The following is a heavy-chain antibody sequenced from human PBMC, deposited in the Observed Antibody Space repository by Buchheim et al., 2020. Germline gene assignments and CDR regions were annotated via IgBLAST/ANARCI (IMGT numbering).Heavy chain of an antibody. CDR1: GASIDSSYW. CDR3: ATAAYFDSSGFFQY. CDR2: IHHNGKT. D-gene: IGHD3-22*01. V-gene: IGHV4-4*02. J-gene: IGHJ1*01. Sequence: QLQESGPGQVKPSGTLSLTCAVSGASIDSSYWWSWVRQSPEKGLEWIAEIHHNGKTKANPSLKSRVTISTDKSRNQFSLKLTSLTAADTAVYFCATAAYFDSSGFFQYWGPGT.